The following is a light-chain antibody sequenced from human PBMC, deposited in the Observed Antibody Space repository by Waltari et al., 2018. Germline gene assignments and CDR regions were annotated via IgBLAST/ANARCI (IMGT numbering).Light chain of an antibody. J-gene: IGKJ1*01. CDR2: AAS. CDR1: QGVSTY. Sequence: AIRMTQSPSSLSASIGDRVTISCRASQGVSTYLAWYQQKPGRAPSLLMHAASTLQTGVPSRFSGSGTGTDFTLTITCLQSADFALYFCQQYHDYPWTFGQGTKVEI. V-gene: IGKV1-8*01. CDR3: QQYHDYPWT.